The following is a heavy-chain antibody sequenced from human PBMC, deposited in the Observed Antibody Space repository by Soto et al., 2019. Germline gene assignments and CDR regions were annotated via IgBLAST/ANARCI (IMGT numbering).Heavy chain of an antibody. CDR2: ISGSGGST. CDR1: GFTFSSYA. V-gene: IGHV3-23*01. D-gene: IGHD5-18*01. Sequence: GGSLRLSCAASGFTFSSYAMSWVRQAPGKGLEWVSAISGSGGSTYYADSVKGRFTISRDNSKNTLYLQMNSLRAEDTAVYYCAKVGLLRVLTTWIQLREASRYGMDVWGQGTTVTVSS. CDR3: AKVGLLRVLTTWIQLREASRYGMDV. J-gene: IGHJ6*02.